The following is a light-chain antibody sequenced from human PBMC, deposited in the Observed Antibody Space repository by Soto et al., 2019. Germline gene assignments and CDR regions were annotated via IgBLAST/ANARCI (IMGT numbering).Light chain of an antibody. J-gene: IGLJ3*02. CDR3: VLYMGSGISGV. Sequence: QTVVTQEPSFSVSPGGTVTLTCGLSSGSVSTSYYPTWYQQTPGQAPRTLIYNTNTRSSAVPDRFSGSILGNKAALTITGAQADDESDYYCVLYMGSGISGVFGGGTKLTVL. V-gene: IGLV8-61*01. CDR1: SGSVSTSYY. CDR2: NTN.